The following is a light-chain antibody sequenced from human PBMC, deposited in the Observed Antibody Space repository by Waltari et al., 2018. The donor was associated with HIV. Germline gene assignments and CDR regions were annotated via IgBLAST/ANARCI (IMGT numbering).Light chain of an antibody. J-gene: IGKJ1*01. Sequence: AIRMTQSPSSFSASTGDRVTITCRASQDISSSLAWYQQKPGKPPKLLMFSASTLQSGVPSRFSGSGSGTDFILTITCLQSEDFATYYCQQYHTDPWTFGQGTKVEIK. V-gene: IGKV1-8*01. CDR1: QDISSS. CDR3: QQYHTDPWT. CDR2: SAS.